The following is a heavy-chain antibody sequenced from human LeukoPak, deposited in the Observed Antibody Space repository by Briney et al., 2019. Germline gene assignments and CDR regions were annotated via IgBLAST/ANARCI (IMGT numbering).Heavy chain of an antibody. J-gene: IGHJ3*02. Sequence: PSETLSLTCTVPGDSLTTDDSFWSWIRQFPGKDLEWIGYIHNRVPTTYNPSLKSRLSMPIDTSKDQFSLNLTSVTATATAIYFCARDGYINDAFDSWGQGIVVTVSS. V-gene: IGHV4-31*03. D-gene: IGHD1-1*01. CDR3: ARDGYINDAFDS. CDR1: GDSLTTDDSF. CDR2: IHNRVPT.